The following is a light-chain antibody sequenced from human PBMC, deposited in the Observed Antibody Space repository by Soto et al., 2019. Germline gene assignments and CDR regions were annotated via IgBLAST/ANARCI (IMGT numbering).Light chain of an antibody. Sequence: IVLTQSPAILSVSPGERATLSCRASQSISRSLAWYQQKPGQAPRLLISDASTGATGIPARFSGSGSGTDFTLTISSLEPEDFAVYYCQQYNNWPWTFGQGTKVDIK. V-gene: IGKV3-15*01. CDR1: QSISRS. CDR2: DAS. J-gene: IGKJ1*01. CDR3: QQYNNWPWT.